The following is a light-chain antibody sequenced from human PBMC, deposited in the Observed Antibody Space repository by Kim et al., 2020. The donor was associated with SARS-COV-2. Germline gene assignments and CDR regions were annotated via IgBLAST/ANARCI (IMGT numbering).Light chain of an antibody. CDR1: NSNIGSNA. J-gene: IGLJ1*01. CDR2: SNN. CDR3: AAWDDSLYGYV. V-gene: IGLV1-44*01. Sequence: QSVLTQPPSASGTPGQRVTISCSGSNSNIGSNAVNWYQQLPGTTPKLLIYSNNQRPSGVPDRFSGSKSGTSASLAISGLQSEDEADYYCAAWDDSLYGYVFGSVTKVAVL.